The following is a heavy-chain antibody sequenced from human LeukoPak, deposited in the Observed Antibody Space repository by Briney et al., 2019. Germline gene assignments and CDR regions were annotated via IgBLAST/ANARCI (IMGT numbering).Heavy chain of an antibody. V-gene: IGHV4-59*01. D-gene: IGHD1-14*01. CDR1: GGSISSYY. Sequence: SETLSLTCTVSGGSISSYYWSWIRQPPGKGLEWIGYIYYSGSTNYNPSLKSRVTISVDTSKNQFSLKLSSVTAADTAVYYCARQITAYYFDYWGQETLVTVPS. CDR3: ARQITAYYFDY. J-gene: IGHJ4*02. CDR2: IYYSGST.